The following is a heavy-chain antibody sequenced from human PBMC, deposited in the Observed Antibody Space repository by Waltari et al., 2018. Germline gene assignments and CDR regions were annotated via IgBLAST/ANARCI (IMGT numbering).Heavy chain of an antibody. CDR3: TKDMDGATAMAPRLDF. J-gene: IGHJ4*02. Sequence: VHLVESGGGLVRPGRSLRLSCAASGFIFDDYGMDWVRQAPGKGLEWVSGINWNSVTIHYADSVKGRFTISRDNAENSLYLQMNSLTTEDTAVYYCTKDMDGATAMAPRLDFWGQGTLVTVSS. CDR1: GFIFDDYG. V-gene: IGHV3-9*01. D-gene: IGHD5-18*01. CDR2: INWNSVTI.